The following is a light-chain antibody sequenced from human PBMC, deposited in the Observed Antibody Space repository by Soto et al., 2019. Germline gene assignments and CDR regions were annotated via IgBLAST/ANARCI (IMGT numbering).Light chain of an antibody. CDR3: QTWGTGYVV. CDR1: SGHSTYS. CDR2: LSSDGSH. V-gene: IGLV4-69*01. Sequence: QLVLTQSPSASASLGASVKLTCTLSSGHSTYSIAWHQQPPEKGPRYLMSLSSDGSHTKGDGIPDRFSGSSSGAERYLTIPSLQSEDEADYYCQTWGTGYVVFGGGTKVTVL. J-gene: IGLJ2*01.